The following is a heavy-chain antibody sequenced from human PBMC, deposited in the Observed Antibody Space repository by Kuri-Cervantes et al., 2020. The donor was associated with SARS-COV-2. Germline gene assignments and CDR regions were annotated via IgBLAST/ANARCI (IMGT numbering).Heavy chain of an antibody. D-gene: IGHD2-15*01. CDR1: GGSFSGYY. CDR2: INHSGST. V-gene: IGHV4-34*01. J-gene: IGHJ5*02. CDR3: ARGGKGFGDCSGGSCYQNWFDP. Sequence: SETLSLTCAVYGGSFSGYYWSWIRQPPGKGLEWIGEINHSGSTNYNPSLKSRVTISVDRSKNQFSLKLSSVTAADTAVYYCARGGKGFGDCSGGSCYQNWFDPWGQGTLVTVSS.